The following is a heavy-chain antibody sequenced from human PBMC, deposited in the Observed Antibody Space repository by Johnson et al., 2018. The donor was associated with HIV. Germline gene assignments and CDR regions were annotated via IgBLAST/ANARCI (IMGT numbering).Heavy chain of an antibody. CDR3: ARATDQRLDAFDI. D-gene: IGHD6-25*01. Sequence: QVQLVESGGGVVRPGGSLRLSCAASGFTFSSYAMHWVRQAPGKGLEWVAVISYDGSNKYYADSVKGRFTISRDNSKNTLYLQMNSLRAEDTAVYYCARATDQRLDAFDIWGQGTIVTVSS. CDR2: ISYDGSNK. J-gene: IGHJ3*02. V-gene: IGHV3-30*04. CDR1: GFTFSSYA.